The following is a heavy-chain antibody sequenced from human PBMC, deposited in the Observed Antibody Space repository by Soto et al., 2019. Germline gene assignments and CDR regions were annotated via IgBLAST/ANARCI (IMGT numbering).Heavy chain of an antibody. J-gene: IGHJ4*02. CDR3: AVHTIIAAAGTSYFDY. V-gene: IGHV1-46*03. Sequence: ASVKVSCKASGYTFTSYYMHWVRQAPGQGLEWMGIINPSGGSTSYAQKFQGRVTMTRDTSTSTAYMELRSLRSDDTAVYYCAVHTIIAAAGTSYFDYWGQGTLVTVSS. CDR1: GYTFTSYY. D-gene: IGHD6-13*01. CDR2: INPSGGST.